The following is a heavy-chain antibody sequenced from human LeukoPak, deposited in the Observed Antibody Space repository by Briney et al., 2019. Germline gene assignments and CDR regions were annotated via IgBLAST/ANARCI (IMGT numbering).Heavy chain of an antibody. CDR2: ISYDGSNK. CDR1: GFTFSSYA. CDR3: AKDIGVVPAAGGWFDP. V-gene: IGHV3-30-3*01. D-gene: IGHD2-2*01. Sequence: GRSLRLSCAASGFTFSSYAMHWVRQAPGKGLEWVAVISYDGSNKYYADSVKGRFTISRDNSKNTLYLQMNSLRAEDTALYYCAKDIGVVPAAGGWFDPWGQGTLVTVSS. J-gene: IGHJ5*02.